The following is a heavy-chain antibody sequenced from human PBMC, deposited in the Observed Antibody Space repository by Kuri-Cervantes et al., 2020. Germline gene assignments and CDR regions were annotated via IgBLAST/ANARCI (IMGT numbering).Heavy chain of an antibody. J-gene: IGHJ5*02. CDR2: IYYSGST. CDR3: AGLMITFGGVIVMGWFDP. CDR1: GGTISSNSND. Sequence: SETLSLTCTVSGGTISSNSNDWGWLRQPPGKGWVWIGSIYYSGSTYFNPVLNSRVAISVDTYKSHFSLNLISVSAADTVLYYWAGLMITFGGVIVMGWFDPWGQGTLVTVSS. V-gene: IGHV4-39*02. D-gene: IGHD3-16*02.